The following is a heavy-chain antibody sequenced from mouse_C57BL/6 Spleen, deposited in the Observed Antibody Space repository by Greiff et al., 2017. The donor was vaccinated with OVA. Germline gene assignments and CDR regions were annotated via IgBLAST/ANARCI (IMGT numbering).Heavy chain of an antibody. V-gene: IGHV1-69*01. CDR2: IDPSDSYT. CDR3: ARGSSFAY. Sequence: QVQLQQPGAELVMPGASVKLSCKASGYTFTSYWMHWVKQRPGQGLEWIGEIDPSDSYTNYNQKFKGKSTLTVDKSSSTAYMQLSSLASEDSAVYYCARGSSFAYWGQGTLVTVSA. CDR1: GYTFTSYW. D-gene: IGHD1-1*01. J-gene: IGHJ3*01.